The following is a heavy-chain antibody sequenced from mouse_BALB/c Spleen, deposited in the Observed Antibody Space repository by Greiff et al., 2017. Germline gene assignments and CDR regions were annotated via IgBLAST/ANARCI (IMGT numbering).Heavy chain of an antibody. V-gene: IGHV1S56*01. CDR2: IYPGNVNT. D-gene: IGHD1-2*01. CDR3: AILLRLDAMDY. J-gene: IGHJ4*01. Sequence: QVQLQQSGPELVKPGASVRISCKASGYTFTSYYIHWVKQRPGQGLEWIGWIYPGNVNTKYNEKFKGKATLTADKSSSTAYMQLSSLTSEDSAVYYCAILLRLDAMDYWGQGTSVTVSS. CDR1: GYTFTSYY.